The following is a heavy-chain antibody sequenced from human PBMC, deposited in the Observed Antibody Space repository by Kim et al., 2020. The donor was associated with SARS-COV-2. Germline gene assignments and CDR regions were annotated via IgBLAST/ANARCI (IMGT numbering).Heavy chain of an antibody. Sequence: YSQKFQGRVTITRDTSAGTAYMELSSLRSEDTAVYYCARDRGSSRLLFDPWGQGTLVTVSS. J-gene: IGHJ5*02. CDR3: ARDRGSSRLLFDP. V-gene: IGHV1-3*01. D-gene: IGHD6-13*01.